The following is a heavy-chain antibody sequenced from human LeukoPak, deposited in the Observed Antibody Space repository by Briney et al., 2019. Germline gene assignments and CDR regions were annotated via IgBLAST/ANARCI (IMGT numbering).Heavy chain of an antibody. V-gene: IGHV1-69*13. J-gene: IGHJ5*02. CDR2: IIPIFGTA. D-gene: IGHD5-24*01. CDR1: GYTFTSYG. CDR3: ARGVEMVERVDDGWFDL. Sequence: SVKVSCKASGYTFTSYGISWVRQAPGQGLEWMGGIIPIFGTANYAQKFQGRVTITADESTSTAYMELSSLRSEDTAVYYCARGVEMVERVDDGWFDLWGQGTLVTVST.